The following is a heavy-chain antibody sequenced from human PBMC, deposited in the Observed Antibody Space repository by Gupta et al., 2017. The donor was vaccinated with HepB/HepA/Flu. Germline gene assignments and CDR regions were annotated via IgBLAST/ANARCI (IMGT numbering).Heavy chain of an antibody. CDR3: GKGVSSGRLYYFDS. D-gene: IGHD6-19*01. V-gene: IGHV3-23*01. CDR2: INVDGGNK. Sequence: EAQLLESGGDLLQPGVTLRLACAASGFTFSSFGMGWARRAPGKGLEWVAAINVDGGNKYYADFLKGRFTISRDNSRNTLYLQINGLRVEDTAIYYCGKGVSSGRLYYFDSWGQGTLVSVSS. J-gene: IGHJ4*02. CDR1: GFTFSSFG.